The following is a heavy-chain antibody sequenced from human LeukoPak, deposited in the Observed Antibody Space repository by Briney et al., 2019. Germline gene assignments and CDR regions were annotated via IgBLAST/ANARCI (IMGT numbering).Heavy chain of an antibody. CDR2: IYPGDSDT. D-gene: IGHD1-26*01. CDR3: ARQWVVGATSWFDP. CDR1: GFTFSNYA. J-gene: IGHJ5*02. Sequence: GGSLRLSCVVSGFTFSNYAMCWVRQMPGKGLEWMGIIYPGDSDTRYSPSFQGQVTISADKSISTAYLQWSSLKASDTAMYYCARQWVVGATSWFDPWGQGTLVTVSS. V-gene: IGHV5-51*01.